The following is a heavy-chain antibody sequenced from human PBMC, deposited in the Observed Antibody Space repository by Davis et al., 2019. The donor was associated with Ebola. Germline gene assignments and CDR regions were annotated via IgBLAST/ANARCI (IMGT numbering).Heavy chain of an antibody. CDR3: ATLEDYGDCPED. J-gene: IGHJ4*02. V-gene: IGHV5-51*01. CDR2: IYPRGSDT. D-gene: IGHD4-17*01. CDR1: GFSFTTMW. Sequence: GESLKISCQDSGFSFTTMWIAWVRQKPGKGLEWMGIIYPRGSDTRYSPSFQGRVTISADKSVGTAYLQWTSLEASDSAVYYCATLEDYGDCPEDWGQGTLVTVSS.